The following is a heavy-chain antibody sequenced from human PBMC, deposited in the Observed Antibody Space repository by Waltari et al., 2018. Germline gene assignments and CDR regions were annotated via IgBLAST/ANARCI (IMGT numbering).Heavy chain of an antibody. CDR2: IYYTGST. Sequence: QVQLQESGPSLLKPSETLSLIWTVSGGSIRGCNWSWVRQPPGKGLDWIGYIYYTGSTNFNPSLKSRVTMSVDTSKNQFSLKLSSVTAADTAFYYCARGGGGDWEWFDPWGQGTLVTVSS. D-gene: IGHD2-21*02. CDR1: GGSIRGCN. V-gene: IGHV4-59*01. J-gene: IGHJ5*02. CDR3: ARGGGGDWEWFDP.